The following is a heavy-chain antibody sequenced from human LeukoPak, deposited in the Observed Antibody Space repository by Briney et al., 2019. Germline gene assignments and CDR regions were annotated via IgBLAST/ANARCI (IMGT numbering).Heavy chain of an antibody. D-gene: IGHD4/OR15-4a*01. J-gene: IGHJ3*02. CDR3: ARHSDGGNYHDPFDI. Sequence: GGSLRLSCAASGFTFSSCWMSWVRQTPGKGLEWVAIINLDGSQKYYVDSIKGRFTISRDNAKNSLYLQMNSLRAEDTAVYYCARHSDGGNYHDPFDIWGQGTMATVSS. CDR2: INLDGSQK. CDR1: GFTFSSCW. V-gene: IGHV3-7*02.